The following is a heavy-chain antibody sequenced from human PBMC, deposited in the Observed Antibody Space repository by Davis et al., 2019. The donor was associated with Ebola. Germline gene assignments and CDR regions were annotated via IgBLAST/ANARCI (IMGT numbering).Heavy chain of an antibody. D-gene: IGHD6-13*01. CDR3: ARAGYSSSWQDY. CDR1: GFTFSSYW. V-gene: IGHV3-74*01. Sequence: PGGSLRLSCAASGFTFSSYWMHWVRQAPGKGLVWVSRINSDGSSTSYADSVKGRFTISRDNAKNSLYLQMNSLRAEDTAVYYCARAGYSSSWQDYWGQGTLVTVSS. CDR2: INSDGSST. J-gene: IGHJ4*02.